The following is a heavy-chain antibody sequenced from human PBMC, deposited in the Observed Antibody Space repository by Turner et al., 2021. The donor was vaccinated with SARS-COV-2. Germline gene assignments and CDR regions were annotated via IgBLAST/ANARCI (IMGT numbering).Heavy chain of an antibody. CDR2: ISYDGSNK. CDR1: GFTFSSYG. Sequence: QVQPVESGGGVVQPGRSLRLSCAASGFTFSSYGMHWVRQAPGKGLEWVAVISYDGSNKYYADSVKGRFTISRDNSKNTLYLQMNSLRAEDAAIYYCAVTMIAIFHYWGQGTLVTVSS. V-gene: IGHV3-30*03. D-gene: IGHD3-22*01. J-gene: IGHJ4*02. CDR3: AVTMIAIFHY.